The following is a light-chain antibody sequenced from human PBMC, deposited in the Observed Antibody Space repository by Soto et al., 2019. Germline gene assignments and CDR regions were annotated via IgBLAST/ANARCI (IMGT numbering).Light chain of an antibody. CDR2: EDT. CDR1: SSDVGGYNL. Sequence: QSALTQPASVSGSPGQSITLSCTRTSSDVGGYNLVSWYQQHPGKAPKLVIYEDTKRPSGVSNRFSGSKSGNTSSLTLSGLQAEDESDYYCCSYAAGSSFAVVFGGGTKLTVL. J-gene: IGLJ2*01. V-gene: IGLV2-23*02. CDR3: CSYAAGSSFAVV.